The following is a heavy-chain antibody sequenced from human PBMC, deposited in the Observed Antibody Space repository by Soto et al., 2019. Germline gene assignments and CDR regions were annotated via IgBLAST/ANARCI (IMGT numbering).Heavy chain of an antibody. Sequence: GPPVQVSCKTSGYTFTRYYMHWVRQAPGQGLEWMGLINPSGGSTSYAQKVQGRVTMTRDTSTSTVYMDLSSLRSEDTAVYYCARGELGYCSGGSCYLFDSWGQGTLVTVSS. CDR2: INPSGGST. J-gene: IGHJ4*02. CDR3: ARGELGYCSGGSCYLFDS. D-gene: IGHD2-15*01. CDR1: GYTFTRYY. V-gene: IGHV1-46*01.